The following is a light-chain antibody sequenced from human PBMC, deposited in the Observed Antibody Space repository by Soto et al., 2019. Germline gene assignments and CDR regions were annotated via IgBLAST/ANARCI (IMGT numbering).Light chain of an antibody. CDR2: AAS. CDR1: QGISSW. J-gene: IGKJ1*01. Sequence: DIQMTQSPSSVSASVGDRITITCRASQGISSWLAWYQQKPGKAPKLLIYAASSLQTGVPSRFSGSGSGTDFTLTINGLQPDDFATYYCQQSYNTPWTFGQGTKVDI. CDR3: QQSYNTPWT. V-gene: IGKV1-12*01.